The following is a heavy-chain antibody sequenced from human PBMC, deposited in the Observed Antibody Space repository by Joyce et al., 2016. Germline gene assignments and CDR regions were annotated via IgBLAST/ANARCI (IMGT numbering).Heavy chain of an antibody. Sequence: EVRLVESGGGLVRPGGSLRLSCTASGFIFSDYRMTWARQAPGKGPEFLACIDSAGNIVHWADPVKGRSTFSRDNAKNSLDMQINDLRVEDTAVYYCARVGDGWFDYWGRGTLVIVSS. CDR3: ARVGDGWFDY. CDR2: IDSAGNIV. V-gene: IGHV3-48*01. J-gene: IGHJ5*01. CDR1: GFIFSDYR.